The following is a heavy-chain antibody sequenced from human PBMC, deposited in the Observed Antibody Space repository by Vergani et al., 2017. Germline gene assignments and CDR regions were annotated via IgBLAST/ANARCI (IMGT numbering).Heavy chain of an antibody. V-gene: IGHV3-21*01. D-gene: IGHD6-6*01. Sequence: EVQLVESGGGLVKPGGSLRLSCAASGFTFSSYSMNWVRQAPGKGLEWVSSISSSSSYKYYADSVKGRFTISRDNAKNSLYLQMNSLRAEETAVYYCARGSGAARNYYMDVWGKGTTVTVSS. CDR1: GFTFSSYS. CDR2: ISSSSSYK. J-gene: IGHJ6*03. CDR3: ARGSGAARNYYMDV.